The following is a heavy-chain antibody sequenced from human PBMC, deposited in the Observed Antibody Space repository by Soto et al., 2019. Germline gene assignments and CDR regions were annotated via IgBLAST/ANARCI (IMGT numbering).Heavy chain of an antibody. D-gene: IGHD1-20*01. CDR2: IYHSGST. V-gene: IGHV4-4*02. Sequence: PSETLSLTCAFSGGSIISSNWWSWVRQPPGKGLEWIGEIYHSGSTNYNPSLKSRVTISVDKSKNQFSLKLSSVTAADTAVYYCARIITGIPKVYGMDVWGQGTTVTVSS. J-gene: IGHJ6*02. CDR1: GGSIISSNW. CDR3: ARIITGIPKVYGMDV.